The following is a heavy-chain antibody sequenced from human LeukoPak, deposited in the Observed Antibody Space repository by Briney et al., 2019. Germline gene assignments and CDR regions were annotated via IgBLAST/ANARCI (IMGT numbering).Heavy chain of an antibody. CDR2: INPNSGGT. J-gene: IGHJ4*02. D-gene: IGHD3-10*01. Sequence: ASVKVSCKASGYTFTGHYMHWVRQAPGQGLEWMGWINPNSGGTNYAQKFQGRVTMTRDTSTSTVYMELSSLRSEDTAVYYCARDKGSITMVRGVIEYWGQGTLVTVSS. V-gene: IGHV1-2*02. CDR1: GYTFTGHY. CDR3: ARDKGSITMVRGVIEY.